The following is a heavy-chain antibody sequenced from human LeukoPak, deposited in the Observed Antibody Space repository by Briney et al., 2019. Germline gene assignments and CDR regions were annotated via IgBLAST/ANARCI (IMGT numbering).Heavy chain of an antibody. CDR3: AKDRVSPGFNWFDP. Sequence: GGSLRVSCAASGVIISSYAMSWVRQAPGKGLEWVSAINGRGDNTYYAGFVKGRFTISRDNSKSTVYLQMNSLRTEDTAVYYCAKDRVSPGFNWFDPWGQGTLVTVSS. J-gene: IGHJ5*02. D-gene: IGHD2/OR15-2a*01. CDR2: INGRGDNT. CDR1: GVIISSYA. V-gene: IGHV3-23*01.